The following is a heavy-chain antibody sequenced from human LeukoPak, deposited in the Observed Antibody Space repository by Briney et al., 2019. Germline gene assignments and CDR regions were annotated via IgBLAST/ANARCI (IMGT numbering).Heavy chain of an antibody. J-gene: IGHJ6*02. V-gene: IGHV3-53*04. D-gene: IGHD1-14*01. CDR1: GFTVGSNY. CDR2: IYSGGST. CDR3: ARNLITGPRDYYGMDV. Sequence: GGSLRLSCAASGFTVGSNYMSWVRQAPGKGLEWVSVIYSGGSTYYADSVKGRFTISRHNSKNTLYLQMNSLRAEDTAVYYCARNLITGPRDYYGMDVWGQGTTVTVSS.